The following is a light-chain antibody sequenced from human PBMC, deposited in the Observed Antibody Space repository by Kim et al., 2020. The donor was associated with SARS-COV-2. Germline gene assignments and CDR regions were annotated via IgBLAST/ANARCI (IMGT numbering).Light chain of an antibody. CDR3: QQYYSSPLT. Sequence: PGERATLSCRARQSVSASYLAWYQQKPGQAPRLLISGASSRATGIPDRFSGTGSGTDFTLTISRLEPEDFAVYYCQQYYSSPLTFGGGTKVDIK. J-gene: IGKJ4*01. CDR2: GAS. V-gene: IGKV3-20*01. CDR1: QSVSASY.